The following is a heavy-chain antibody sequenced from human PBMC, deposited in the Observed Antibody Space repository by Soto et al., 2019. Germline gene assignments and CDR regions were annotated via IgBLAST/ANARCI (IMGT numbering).Heavy chain of an antibody. Sequence: EVQLVESGGGLVQPGGSLRLSCAASGFTFSASDMHWVRQATGKGLEWVAAIGTLHDTYYPDSVKGRFTISRENAKNSLYLQMNSLRAGDTAVYYWARQASYWHGGGGWFDPWGQGTLVTVSS. CDR1: GFTFSASD. V-gene: IGHV3-13*01. CDR3: ARQASYWHGGGGWFDP. D-gene: IGHD2-8*02. CDR2: IGTLHDT. J-gene: IGHJ5*02.